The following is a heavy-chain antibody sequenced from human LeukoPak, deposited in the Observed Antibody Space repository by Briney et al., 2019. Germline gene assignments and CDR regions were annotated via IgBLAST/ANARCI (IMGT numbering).Heavy chain of an antibody. CDR3: AKGPLRGTAAAIDY. CDR2: ISYDGRNI. Sequence: GGSLRLSCAASGFTFNNYGMHWVRQDPGKWLEWVAVISYDGRNIHYPDSVKGRFTISRDISTDTLWLQMDSLRTEDTAVYYCAKGPLRGTAAAIDYWGQGTLVTVST. CDR1: GFTFNNYG. J-gene: IGHJ4*02. V-gene: IGHV3-30*18. D-gene: IGHD2-2*01.